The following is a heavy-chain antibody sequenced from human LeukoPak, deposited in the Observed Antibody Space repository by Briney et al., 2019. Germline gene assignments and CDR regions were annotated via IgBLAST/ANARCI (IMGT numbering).Heavy chain of an antibody. CDR3: ARTYCYDSSGYYLDY. D-gene: IGHD3-22*01. J-gene: IGHJ4*02. Sequence: ASVKVSCKASGGTFTSYAISWVRQATGQGLEWMGGIIPIFDTRNYAQNFQGRLTITADESTSTAYMELSSLRSEDTAVYYCARTYCYDSSGYYLDYWGQGTLVTVSS. V-gene: IGHV1-69*13. CDR2: IIPIFDTR. CDR1: GGTFTSYA.